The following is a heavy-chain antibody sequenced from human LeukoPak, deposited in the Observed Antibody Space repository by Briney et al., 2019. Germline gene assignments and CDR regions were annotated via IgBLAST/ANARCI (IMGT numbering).Heavy chain of an antibody. Sequence: ASVKVSCKASGYTFTGYYMHWVRQAPGQGLEWMGWINPNSGGTNYAQKFQGRVTMTRDTSISTAYMELSRLRSDDTAVYYCARDVIGSDWYFDYWGQGTLVTVSS. CDR1: GYTFTGYY. D-gene: IGHD6-19*01. V-gene: IGHV1-2*02. CDR2: INPNSGGT. J-gene: IGHJ4*02. CDR3: ARDVIGSDWYFDY.